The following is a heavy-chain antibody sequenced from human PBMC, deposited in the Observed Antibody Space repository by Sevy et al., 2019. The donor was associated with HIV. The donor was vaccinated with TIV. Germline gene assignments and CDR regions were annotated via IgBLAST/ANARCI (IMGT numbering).Heavy chain of an antibody. V-gene: IGHV1-2*02. D-gene: IGHD3-22*01. J-gene: IGHJ4*02. Sequence: ASVKVSCRASGYTFTGYYMHWVRQAPGQGLEWMGWINPNSGGANYAQKFQGRVTMTRDTSISTAYMELSRLRSDDTAIYYCAKNYYDSGGYFSDTAAIPDYWGLGTLVTVSS. CDR3: AKNYYDSGGYFSDTAAIPDY. CDR1: GYTFTGYY. CDR2: INPNSGGA.